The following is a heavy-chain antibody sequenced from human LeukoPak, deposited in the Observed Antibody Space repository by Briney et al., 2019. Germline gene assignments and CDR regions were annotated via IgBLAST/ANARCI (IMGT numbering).Heavy chain of an antibody. CDR1: GFSFTKYM. CDR2: IKQDGSEK. V-gene: IGHV3-7*01. Sequence: PGGSLRLSCAASGFSFTKYMMSWVRQAPGKGLEWVDSIKQDGSEKYYVESMKGRFTISRDNAKNSLYLQMNSLRDEDTAIYYCARLFGSHDYWGQGTLVPVTS. CDR3: ARLFGSHDY. D-gene: IGHD1-26*01. J-gene: IGHJ4*02.